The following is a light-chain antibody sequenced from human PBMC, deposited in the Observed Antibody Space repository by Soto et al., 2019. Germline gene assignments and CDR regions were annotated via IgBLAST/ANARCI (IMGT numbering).Light chain of an antibody. CDR2: GAS. Sequence: EIVLTQSPATLSVSPGDRAILSCRASQSVSTNLAWYQQKPGQAPRLLIYGASTRATGIPARFSGSGSGTEFTLTICSLQSEDFAVYYCQQYDIWPPWTFGQGTKVDMK. CDR3: QQYDIWPPWT. J-gene: IGKJ1*01. CDR1: QSVSTN. V-gene: IGKV3-15*01.